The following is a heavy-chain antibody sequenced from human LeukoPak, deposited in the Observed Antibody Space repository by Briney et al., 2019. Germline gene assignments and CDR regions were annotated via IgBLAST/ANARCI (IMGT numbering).Heavy chain of an antibody. Sequence: GGSLRLSCAASGFTFSSYGMHWVRQAPGKGLEWVAVISYDGSNKYYADSVKGRFTISRDNSKNTLYLQMNSLRAEDTAVYYCAGSSGWTDELAPDIWGQGTMVTVSS. J-gene: IGHJ3*02. CDR1: GFTFSSYG. CDR2: ISYDGSNK. D-gene: IGHD6-19*01. V-gene: IGHV3-30*03. CDR3: AGSSGWTDELAPDI.